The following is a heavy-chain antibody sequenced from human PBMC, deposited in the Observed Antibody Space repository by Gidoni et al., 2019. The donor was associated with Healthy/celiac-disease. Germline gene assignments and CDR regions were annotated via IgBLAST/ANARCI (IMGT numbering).Heavy chain of an antibody. CDR2: IGTAGDT. CDR1: GFTFSSYD. J-gene: IGHJ4*02. D-gene: IGHD5-12*01. CDR3: ARSPTRGYSGYDY. Sequence: EVQLVESGGGLVQPGGFLRLSCAASGFTFSSYDMHWVRQATGKGLELVSAIGTAGDTYYPGSVKGRFTISRENAKNSLYLQMNSLRAGDTAVYYCARSPTRGYSGYDYWGQGTLVTVSS. V-gene: IGHV3-13*04.